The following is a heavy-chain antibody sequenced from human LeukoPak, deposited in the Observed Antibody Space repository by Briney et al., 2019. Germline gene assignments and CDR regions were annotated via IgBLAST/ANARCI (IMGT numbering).Heavy chain of an antibody. Sequence: PGGSLRLSCAASGFTFSSYAMHWVRQAPGKGLEWVAVISYDGSNKYYADSVKGRFTISRDNSKNTLYLQMNSLRAEDTAVYYCASAQRKEQGPYSRWGQGTLVTVSS. J-gene: IGHJ4*02. CDR1: GFTFSSYA. D-gene: IGHD1/OR15-1a*01. CDR3: ASAQRKEQGPYSR. V-gene: IGHV3-30*04. CDR2: ISYDGSNK.